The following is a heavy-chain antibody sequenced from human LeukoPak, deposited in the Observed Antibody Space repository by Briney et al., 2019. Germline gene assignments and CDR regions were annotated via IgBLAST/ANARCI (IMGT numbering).Heavy chain of an antibody. D-gene: IGHD3-10*01. V-gene: IGHV1-69*08. CDR1: GGTFLSHT. CDR2: ITPVIETA. CDR3: ARVNLRGSNYNWFDP. J-gene: IGHJ5*02. Sequence: RASVKVSCKTSGGTFLSHTFSWVRPAPGHGLEWIGKITPVIETAKYAQTFQGRVSIYTDKDTTTAYMDLSGLRPDDTADYYCARVNLRGSNYNWFDPWGQGTRVIVSS.